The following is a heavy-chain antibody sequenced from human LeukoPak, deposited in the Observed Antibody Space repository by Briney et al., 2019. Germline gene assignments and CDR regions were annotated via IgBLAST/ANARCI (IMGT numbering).Heavy chain of an antibody. Sequence: SETLSLTCTVSGGSISSGGYYWSWIRQPPGKGLEWIGYIDYTGSTNYNSSLKSRVTISGDTSKKQFSLKLSFVTAADTAVYYCARLTFSSSRTSYWYFDLWGRGTLVTVSS. CDR3: ARLTFSSSRTSYWYFDL. D-gene: IGHD6-13*01. J-gene: IGHJ2*01. V-gene: IGHV4-61*08. CDR2: IDYTGST. CDR1: GGSISSGGYY.